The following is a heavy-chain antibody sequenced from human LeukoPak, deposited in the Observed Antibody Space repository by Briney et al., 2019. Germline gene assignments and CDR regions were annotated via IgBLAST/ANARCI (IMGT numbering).Heavy chain of an antibody. CDR2: IYYSGST. Sequence: SETLSLTCTVSGGSISSSSYYWGWIRQPPGKGLEWIGSIYYSGSTYYNPSLKSRVTISVDTSKNQFSLKLSSVTAADTAVYYCARDPRRISNDNWFDPWGQGTLVTVSS. V-gene: IGHV4-39*07. CDR1: GGSISSSSYY. CDR3: ARDPRRISNDNWFDP. J-gene: IGHJ5*02. D-gene: IGHD2-15*01.